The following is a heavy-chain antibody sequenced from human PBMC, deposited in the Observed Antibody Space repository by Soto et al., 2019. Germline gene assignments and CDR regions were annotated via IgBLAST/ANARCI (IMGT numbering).Heavy chain of an antibody. V-gene: IGHV1-8*01. CDR1: GYTLSTSD. J-gene: IGHJ4*02. Sequence: QAQLVQSGAAVKKPGASVTVSCKASGYTLSTSDINWVRQAAGRGLEWMGWMDSYTGNTGYAQEFQGRLIMTRDTSINAAYMELSSLQSEDTAVYFGATGSQTRDYWGQGTLVTVSS. CDR2: MDSYTGNT. CDR3: ATGSQTRDY.